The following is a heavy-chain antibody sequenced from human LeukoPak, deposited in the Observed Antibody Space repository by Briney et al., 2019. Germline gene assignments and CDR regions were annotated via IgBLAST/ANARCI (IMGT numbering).Heavy chain of an antibody. J-gene: IGHJ4*02. CDR2: IIPIFGTA. CDR1: GGTFSSYA. CDR3: ASRRDNYDIADVLSGAFDY. Sequence: GASVKVSCKASGGTFSSYAISWVRQAPGQGLEWMGGIIPIFGTANYAQKFQGRVTITTDESTSTAYMELSSLRSEDTAVCYCASRRDNYDIADVLSGAFDYWGQGTLVTVSS. D-gene: IGHD3-9*01. V-gene: IGHV1-69*05.